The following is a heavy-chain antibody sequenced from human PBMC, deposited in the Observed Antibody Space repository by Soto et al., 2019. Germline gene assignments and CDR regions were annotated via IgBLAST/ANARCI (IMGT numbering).Heavy chain of an antibody. Sequence: ASVKVSCKASGYTFTGYGITWVRQAPGQGLEWMGWISAYNGNTNYAQKLQGRVTMTTDTSTRTAYMELRSLRSDDTAVYYCASDHSSGWAYYYGMDVWGQGTTVTV. CDR3: ASDHSSGWAYYYGMDV. CDR2: ISAYNGNT. CDR1: GYTFTGYG. J-gene: IGHJ6*02. V-gene: IGHV1-18*01. D-gene: IGHD6-19*01.